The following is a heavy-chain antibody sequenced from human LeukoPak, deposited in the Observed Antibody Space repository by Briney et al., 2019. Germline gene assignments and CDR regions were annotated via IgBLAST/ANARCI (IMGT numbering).Heavy chain of an antibody. Sequence: GASVKVSCKASGYTFTGYYMHWVRQAPGQGLEWMGWINPNSGGTNYAQKFQGRVTMTRDTSISTAYMELSRLRSDDTAVYYCARDHLPDYGDHIADYWGQGTLVTVSS. V-gene: IGHV1-2*02. D-gene: IGHD4-17*01. CDR1: GYTFTGYY. J-gene: IGHJ4*02. CDR3: ARDHLPDYGDHIADY. CDR2: INPNSGGT.